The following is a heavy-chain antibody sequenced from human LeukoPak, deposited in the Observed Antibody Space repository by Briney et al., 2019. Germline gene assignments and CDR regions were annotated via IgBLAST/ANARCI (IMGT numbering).Heavy chain of an antibody. V-gene: IGHV1-18*01. Sequence: ASVKLSCTASGYTFTSYGISWVRQAPGQGLEWMGWFSAYNGNTNYAQKLPGRVTMTTDTSTSTAYMELRSLRSDDTAVYYCERDQTNYYDSSGYYRGYYGMDVWGQGTTVTVSS. D-gene: IGHD3-22*01. CDR3: ERDQTNYYDSSGYYRGYYGMDV. J-gene: IGHJ6*02. CDR2: FSAYNGNT. CDR1: GYTFTSYG.